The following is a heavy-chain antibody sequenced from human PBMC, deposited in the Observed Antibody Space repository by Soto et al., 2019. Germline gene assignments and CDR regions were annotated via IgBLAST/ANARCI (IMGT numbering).Heavy chain of an antibody. CDR2: INSYNGNT. J-gene: IGHJ5*01. Sequence: ASVKVSCKASGYTFTSYGISWVRQAPGQGLEWMGWINSYNGNTNYAQKLQGRVTMTTDTSTSTAYMELRSLRSDDTAVYYCAREPVAGIWFDPWGQGTLVTVAS. CDR1: GYTFTSYG. V-gene: IGHV1-18*01. D-gene: IGHD6-19*01. CDR3: AREPVAGIWFDP.